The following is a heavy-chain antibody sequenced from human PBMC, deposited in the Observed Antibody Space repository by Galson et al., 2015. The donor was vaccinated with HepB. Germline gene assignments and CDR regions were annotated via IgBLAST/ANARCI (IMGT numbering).Heavy chain of an antibody. V-gene: IGHV3-30*18. D-gene: IGHD6-19*01. CDR2: ISYDGSNK. J-gene: IGHJ4*02. Sequence: SLRLSCAASGFTFSNYGMHWVRQAPGKGLEWVAVISYDGSNKYYADSVKGRFTISRDNSKNTLYLQMNSLISEDTALYYCAKHPYLYSALAGTMAGFDYCGQGTLVTVSS. CDR3: AKHPYLYSALAGTMAGFDY. CDR1: GFTFSNYG.